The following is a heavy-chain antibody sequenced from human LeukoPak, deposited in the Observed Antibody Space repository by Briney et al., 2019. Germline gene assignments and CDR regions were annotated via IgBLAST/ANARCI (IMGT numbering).Heavy chain of an antibody. Sequence: GASVKVSCKVSGYTLTELSMHWVRQAPGKGLEWMGGFEPEDGETIYAQKFQGRVTMTEDTSTDTAYMELSSLRSEDTAVYYCATLIIAAAGRNWFDPWGQGTLVTVSS. V-gene: IGHV1-24*01. CDR2: FEPEDGET. D-gene: IGHD6-13*01. CDR1: GYTLTELS. J-gene: IGHJ5*02. CDR3: ATLIIAAAGRNWFDP.